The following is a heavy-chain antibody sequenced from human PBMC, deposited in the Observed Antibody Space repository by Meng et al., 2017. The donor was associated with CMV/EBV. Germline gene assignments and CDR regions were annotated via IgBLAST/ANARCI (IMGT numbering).Heavy chain of an antibody. CDR2: ISSSSSYI. CDR3: ARDSRILYGMGV. J-gene: IGHJ6*02. D-gene: IGHD2-15*01. V-gene: IGHV3-21*01. CDR1: GFTFSSYS. Sequence: GGSLRLSCAASGFTFSSYSMNWVRQAPGKGLEWVSSISSSSSYIYYADSVKGRFTISRDNAKNSLYLQMNSLRAEDTAVYYCARDSRILYGMGVWGQGTTVTVSS.